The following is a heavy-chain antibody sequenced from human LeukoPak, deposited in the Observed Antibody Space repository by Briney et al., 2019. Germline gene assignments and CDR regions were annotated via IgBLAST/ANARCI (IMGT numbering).Heavy chain of an antibody. V-gene: IGHV3-21*01. Sequence: GSLRLSCAASGFTLSTYSMKWVRQAPGEGLELVLSITGSSSYIYYTDSAKGRFTISRDNAKNSLYLQMNSLRAEDTAVYYCATDLIHYYGSGAKTWGQGTLVTVSS. D-gene: IGHD3-10*01. CDR1: GFTLSTYS. CDR3: ATDLIHYYGSGAKT. J-gene: IGHJ5*02. CDR2: ITGSSSYI.